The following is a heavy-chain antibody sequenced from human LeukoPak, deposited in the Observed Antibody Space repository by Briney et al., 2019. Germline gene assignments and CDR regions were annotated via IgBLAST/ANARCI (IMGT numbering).Heavy chain of an antibody. CDR2: IYYSGST. V-gene: IGHV4-59*01. J-gene: IGHJ4*02. CDR3: ARTIAAAGTVFDY. D-gene: IGHD6-13*01. Sequence: SETLSHTCTVSGGSISSYYWSWIRQPPGKGLEWIGYIYYSGSTNYNPSLKSRVTISVDTSKNQFSLKLSSVTAADTAVYYCARTIAAAGTVFDYWGQGTLVTVSS. CDR1: GGSISSYY.